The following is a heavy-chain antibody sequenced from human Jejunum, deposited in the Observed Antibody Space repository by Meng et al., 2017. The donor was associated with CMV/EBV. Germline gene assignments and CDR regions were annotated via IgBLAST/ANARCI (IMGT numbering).Heavy chain of an antibody. J-gene: IGHJ3*02. Sequence: HWVRQAPRRGLEWVGVINPTGGRTSDAQKFRGRVSLTRDSTASTAYMELGGLKTDDTALYYCARDRKYQVTYNYDIRESGDDFDIWGQGTMVTVSS. V-gene: IGHV1-46*01. CDR3: ARDRKYQVTYNYDIRESGDDFDI. D-gene: IGHD3-22*01. CDR2: INPTGGRT.